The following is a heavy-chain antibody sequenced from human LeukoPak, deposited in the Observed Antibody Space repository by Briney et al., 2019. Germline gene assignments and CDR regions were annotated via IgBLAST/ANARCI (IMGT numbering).Heavy chain of an antibody. D-gene: IGHD3-10*01. V-gene: IGHV1-18*01. CDR2: ISAYNGNT. CDR1: GYTFTSYG. Sequence: GASVKVSCKASGYTFTSYGISWVRQAPGQGLEWMGWISAYNGNTNYAQKLQGRVTMTTDTSTSTAYMELRSLRSDDTAVYYCATSPPYYYGSGSLYYFDYWGQGTLVTVSS. J-gene: IGHJ4*02. CDR3: ATSPPYYYGSGSLYYFDY.